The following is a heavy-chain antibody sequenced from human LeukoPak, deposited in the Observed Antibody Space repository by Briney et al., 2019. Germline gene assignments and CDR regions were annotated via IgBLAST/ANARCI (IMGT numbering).Heavy chain of an antibody. J-gene: IGHJ4*02. Sequence: SETLSLTCTVSGGSISSYYWSWIRQPPGKGLVWIGYIHYSGSTHYNPSLKSRVSVSVDTSKNQFSLKLSSVTAADTAVYYCARELDDSSGYYYLPTYYFDYWGQGTLVTVSS. V-gene: IGHV4-59*01. CDR3: ARELDDSSGYYYLPTYYFDY. D-gene: IGHD3-22*01. CDR1: GGSISSYY. CDR2: IHYSGST.